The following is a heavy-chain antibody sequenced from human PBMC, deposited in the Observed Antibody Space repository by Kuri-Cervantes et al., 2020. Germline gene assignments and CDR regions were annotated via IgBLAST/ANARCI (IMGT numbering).Heavy chain of an antibody. V-gene: IGHV3-30-3*01. J-gene: IGHJ4*02. Sequence: GESLKISCAASGFTFSSYAMHWVRQAPGKGLEWMAVISYDGSNKYYADSVKGRFTISRDNSKNTLYLQMNSLRAEDTAVYYCARGRTWYYDILTGYLFDYWGQGTLVT. CDR1: GFTFSSYA. CDR3: ARGRTWYYDILTGYLFDY. D-gene: IGHD3-9*01. CDR2: ISYDGSNK.